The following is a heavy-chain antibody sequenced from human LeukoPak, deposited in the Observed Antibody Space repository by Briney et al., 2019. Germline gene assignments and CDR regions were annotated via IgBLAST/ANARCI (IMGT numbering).Heavy chain of an antibody. V-gene: IGHV5-51*01. D-gene: IGHD3-10*01. J-gene: IGHJ5*01. CDR3: ARERESGSSWFDS. CDR2: ILPGDSVT. CDR1: GYSFTKYW. Sequence: GESLKISCKASGYSFTKYWIGWVRQMPGKGLEWMAIILPGDSVTRYSASLQGRVTISADTSLTTAYLQWSSLTASDTAMYYCARERESGSSWFDSWGQGTLVTVSS.